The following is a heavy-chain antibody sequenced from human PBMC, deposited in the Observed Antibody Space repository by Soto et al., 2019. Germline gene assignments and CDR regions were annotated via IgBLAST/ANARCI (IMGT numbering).Heavy chain of an antibody. J-gene: IGHJ5*02. V-gene: IGHV4-30-4*02. CDR2: ISYSGST. CDR1: GGSISSGNYY. Sequence: SETLSLTCTVSGGSISSGNYYWSWIRQPPGKGLEWIGFISYSGSTYYNASLKSRVTISVDTSKNQFSLKLSSVTAADTAVYYCARGSHEDSLYPHWFDPWGQGTLVTVSS. CDR3: ARGSHEDSLYPHWFDP. D-gene: IGHD3-10*01.